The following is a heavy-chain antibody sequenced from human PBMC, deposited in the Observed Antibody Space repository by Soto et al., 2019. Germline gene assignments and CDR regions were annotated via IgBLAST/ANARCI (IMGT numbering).Heavy chain of an antibody. Sequence: GGSLRLSCAASGFTFSSYWMSWVRQAPGKGLEWVANIKQDGSEKYYVDSVKGRFTISRDNAKNSLYLQMNSLRAEDTAVYYCARDSTVGAGIAYYVDYWGQGTLVTVSS. D-gene: IGHD6-13*01. V-gene: IGHV3-7*01. CDR2: IKQDGSEK. CDR3: ARDSTVGAGIAYYVDY. J-gene: IGHJ4*02. CDR1: GFTFSSYW.